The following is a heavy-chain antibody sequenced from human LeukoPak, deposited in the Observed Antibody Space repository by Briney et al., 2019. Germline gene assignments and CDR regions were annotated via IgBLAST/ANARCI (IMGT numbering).Heavy chain of an antibody. CDR2: VRNDGFDT. V-gene: IGHV3-30*02. CDR1: GLTFTNHG. J-gene: IGHJ4*02. D-gene: IGHD4-23*01. CDR3: ARDRGKDYFGD. Sequence: GGSLRLSCVTSGLTFTNHGFHWLRQAADKGLEWVAFVRNDGFDTYHSNSVKGRFSISRDDSKSTVYLQMNSLRAEDTAPYYCARDRGKDYFGDWGQGTQVTVSS.